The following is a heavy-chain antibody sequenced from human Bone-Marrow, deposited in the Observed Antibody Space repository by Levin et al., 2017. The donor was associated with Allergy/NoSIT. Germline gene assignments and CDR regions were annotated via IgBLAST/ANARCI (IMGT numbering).Heavy chain of an antibody. J-gene: IGHJ4*02. V-gene: IGHV3-23*01. CDR1: GFTFKSYT. CDR2: ISGSGGVP. CDR3: VKGLRPVAGLPFDS. Sequence: QPGGSLRLSCAASGFTFKSYTMSWVRLTPGKGLEWVSAISGSGGVPYNADSVKGRFIISRDNSKNTLYLQMNSLRADDTAVYYCVKGLRPVAGLPFDSWGQGSLVTVSS. D-gene: IGHD6-19*01.